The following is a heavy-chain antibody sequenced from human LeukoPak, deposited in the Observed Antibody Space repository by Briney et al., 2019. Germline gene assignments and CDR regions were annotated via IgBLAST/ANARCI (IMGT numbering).Heavy chain of an antibody. CDR1: GFTFDDYA. D-gene: IGHD1-1*01. CDR2: ISWNSGSI. CDR3: ARVSSWNYYYYYYMDV. J-gene: IGHJ6*03. Sequence: GGSLRLSCAASGFTFDDYAMHWVRQAPGKGLGWVSGISWNSGSIDYADSVKGRFTISRDNAKNSLYLQMNSLRAEDTAVYYCARVSSWNYYYYYYMDVWGKGTTVTVSS. V-gene: IGHV3-9*01.